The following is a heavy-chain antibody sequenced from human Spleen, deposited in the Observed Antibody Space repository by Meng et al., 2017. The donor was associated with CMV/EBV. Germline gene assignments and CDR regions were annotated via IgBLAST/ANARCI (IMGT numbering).Heavy chain of an antibody. CDR2: VYYSGST. V-gene: IGHV4-39*07. D-gene: IGHD1/OR15-1a*01. J-gene: IGHJ4*02. Sequence: SETLSLTCTVSGDSIASSSYYWGWIRQPPGKGLEWIANVYYSGSTYCNPSLKSRVTMSVDTSKNQFSLKLSSVTAADTAVYYCARGLRSETTFDFWGQGTLVTVSS. CDR3: ARGLRSETTFDF. CDR1: GDSIASSSYY.